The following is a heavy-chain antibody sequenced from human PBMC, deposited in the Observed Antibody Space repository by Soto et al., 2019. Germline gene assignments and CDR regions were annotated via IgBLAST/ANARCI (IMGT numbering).Heavy chain of an antibody. CDR1: GDSISDDY. J-gene: IGHJ6*03. D-gene: IGHD2-2*01. V-gene: IGHV4-59*08. CDR3: ARVRTTLDFYYYYMDV. Sequence: SETLSLTCTVSGDSISDDYWSWIRRPPGKALEWIGYIYYSGSTSYNPSFKSRVTISVDTSKTQFSLKLSSVTAADTAVYYCARVRTTLDFYYYYMDVWGIGTTVTVSS. CDR2: IYYSGST.